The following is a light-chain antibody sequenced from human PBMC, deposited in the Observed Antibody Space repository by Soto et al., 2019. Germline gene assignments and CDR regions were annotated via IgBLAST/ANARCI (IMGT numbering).Light chain of an antibody. CDR1: QSISKY. Sequence: DIQMTQSPPSLSASVGDSVSMACRASQSISKYVNWYQHKPGKAPKLLIYAASSLDTGVPSRFSGSGSGTDFPLTISRLQHEDFGSYYCQQSHSPFTFGGGTKVEIK. CDR3: QQSHSPFT. J-gene: IGKJ4*01. CDR2: AAS. V-gene: IGKV1-39*01.